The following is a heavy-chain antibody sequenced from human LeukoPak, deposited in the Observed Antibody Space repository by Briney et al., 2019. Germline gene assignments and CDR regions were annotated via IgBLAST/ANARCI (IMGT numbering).Heavy chain of an antibody. CDR1: GGSISSGSYY. J-gene: IGHJ5*02. D-gene: IGHD1-7*01. CDR2: IYTSGST. Sequence: SETLSLTCTVSGGSISSGSYYWSWIRQPAGKGLEWIGRIYTSGSTNYNPSLKSRVTISVDTSKNQFSLKLSSVTAADTAVYYCARVGGGNWNYVGWFDPWGQGTLVTVSS. CDR3: ARVGGGNWNYVGWFDP. V-gene: IGHV4-61*02.